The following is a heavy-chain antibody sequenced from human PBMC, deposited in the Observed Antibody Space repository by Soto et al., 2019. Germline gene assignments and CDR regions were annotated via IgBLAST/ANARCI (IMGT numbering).Heavy chain of an antibody. J-gene: IGHJ6*02. CDR2: ISYDGSNK. V-gene: IGHV3-30-3*01. Sequence: QVQLVESGGGVVQPGRSLRLSCAASGFTCSSYAMHWVRQAPGKGLEWVAVISYDGSNKYYADSVKGRFTISRDNSKNTLYLQMNSLRAEDTAVYYCARDYGDYPRVESYDYYGMDVWGQGTTVTVSS. CDR3: ARDYGDYPRVESYDYYGMDV. CDR1: GFTCSSYA. D-gene: IGHD4-17*01.